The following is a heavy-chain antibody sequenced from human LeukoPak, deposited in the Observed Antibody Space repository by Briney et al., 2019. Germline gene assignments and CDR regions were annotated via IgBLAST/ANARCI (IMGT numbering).Heavy chain of an antibody. CDR2: INPDSGGT. J-gene: IGHJ4*02. CDR1: GYTSTGYY. V-gene: IGHV1-2*02. Sequence: ASVKVSCKASGYTSTGYYMHWVRQAPGQGLEWMGWINPDSGGTIYAQKFQGRVTMTRDTSISTAYMELSSLRSDDTAVYYCAGGRKAADSXXXDYWGQGILVTVSS. CDR3: AGGRKAADSXXXDY. D-gene: IGHD6-13*01.